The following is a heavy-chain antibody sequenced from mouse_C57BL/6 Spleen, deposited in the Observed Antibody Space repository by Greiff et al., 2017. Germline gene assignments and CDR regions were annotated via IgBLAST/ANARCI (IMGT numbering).Heavy chain of an antibody. CDR3: ARRATAQYYFDY. V-gene: IGHV1-55*01. Sequence: QVQLQQPGAELVKPGASVKMSCKASGYTFTSCWITWVKQRPGQGLEWIGDIYPGSGSTNYNEKFKSKATLTVDTSSSTAYMQLSSLTSEDSAVYYCARRATAQYYFDYWGQGTTLTVSS. D-gene: IGHD1-2*01. CDR1: GYTFTSCW. CDR2: IYPGSGST. J-gene: IGHJ2*01.